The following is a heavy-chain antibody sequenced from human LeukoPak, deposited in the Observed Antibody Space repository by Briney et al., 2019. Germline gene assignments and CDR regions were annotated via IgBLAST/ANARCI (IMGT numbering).Heavy chain of an antibody. D-gene: IGHD2-15*01. CDR1: GGSFSGYY. CDR3: ARRPDSLDY. V-gene: IGHV4-34*01. CDR2: INHSGST. J-gene: IGHJ4*02. Sequence: KSSETLSLTCAVYGGSFSGYYWSWIRQSPEKGLECIGEINHSGSTNYSPSLKSRVTMSVDTSKNQFSLNLNSVTAADTAVYYCARRPDSLDYWGQGTQVTVSS.